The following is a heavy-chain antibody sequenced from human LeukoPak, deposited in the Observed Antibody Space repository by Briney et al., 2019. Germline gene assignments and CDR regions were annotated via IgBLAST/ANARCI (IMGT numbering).Heavy chain of an antibody. Sequence: GGSLRLSCAASGFTVSSNYMSWVRQAPGKGLEWVSVIYSGGSTYYADSVKGRFTISRDNSKNTLYLQMNSLRAEDTAVYYCARGLGDSSGYYFGYFDYWGQGTLVAVSS. CDR2: IYSGGST. D-gene: IGHD3-22*01. J-gene: IGHJ4*02. CDR3: ARGLGDSSGYYFGYFDY. V-gene: IGHV3-66*01. CDR1: GFTVSSNY.